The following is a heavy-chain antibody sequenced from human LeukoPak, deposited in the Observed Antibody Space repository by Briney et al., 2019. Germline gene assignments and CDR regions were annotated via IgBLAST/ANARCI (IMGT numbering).Heavy chain of an antibody. CDR3: AKGDVRDYGDPTWFDY. D-gene: IGHD4-17*01. CDR1: RFTFSNYV. J-gene: IGHJ4*02. V-gene: IGHV3-30*18. Sequence: GGSLRLSCAASRFTFSNYVMHWVRQAPGKGLEWVAVISYDGSDKYYADSVKGRFTISRDNSKNTLYLQMNSLRAEDTAVYYCAKGDVRDYGDPTWFDYWGQGTLVTVSS. CDR2: ISYDGSDK.